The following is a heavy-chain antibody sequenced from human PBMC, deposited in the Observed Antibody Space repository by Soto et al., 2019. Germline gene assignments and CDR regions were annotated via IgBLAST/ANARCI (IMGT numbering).Heavy chain of an antibody. CDR2: IYPGDSDT. D-gene: IGHD3-22*01. CDR3: ARLGSEDYYDSSGYPYYYYYYGMDV. J-gene: IGHJ6*02. V-gene: IGHV5-51*01. Sequence: GESLKISCKGSGYSFTSYWIGWVRQMPGKGLEWMGIIYPGDSDTRYSPSFQGQVTISADKSISTAYLQWSSLKASDTAMYYCARLGSEDYYDSSGYPYYYYYYGMDVWGQGTTVTVSS. CDR1: GYSFTSYW.